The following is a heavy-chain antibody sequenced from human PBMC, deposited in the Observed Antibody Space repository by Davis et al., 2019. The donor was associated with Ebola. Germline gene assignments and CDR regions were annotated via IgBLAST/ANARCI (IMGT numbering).Heavy chain of an antibody. CDR3: ARGGVDYDFWSGYYPHYYYYYGMDV. CDR2: ISSSSSYI. J-gene: IGHJ6*02. CDR1: GFTFSSYS. Sequence: GESLKISCAASGFTFSSYSMNWVRQAPGKGLEWVSSISSSSSYIYYADSVKGRFTISRDNAKNSLYLQMNSLRAEDTAVYYCARGGVDYDFWSGYYPHYYYYYGMDVWGQGTTVTVSS. D-gene: IGHD3-3*01. V-gene: IGHV3-21*01.